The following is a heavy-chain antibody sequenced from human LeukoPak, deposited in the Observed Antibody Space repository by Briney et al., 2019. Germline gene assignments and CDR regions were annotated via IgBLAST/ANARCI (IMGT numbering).Heavy chain of an antibody. D-gene: IGHD1-26*01. J-gene: IGHJ4*02. Sequence: SETLSLTCTVSGGSISSYYWSWIRQPPGKGLEWTGYIYYGGITYHNPSLNSRVTISMDTSTNQFSLTLRSVTAADTAVYYCARSSYSGTYAGGYWGQGSLVTVSS. CDR2: IYYGGIT. V-gene: IGHV4-59*01. CDR3: ARSSYSGTYAGGY. CDR1: GGSISSYY.